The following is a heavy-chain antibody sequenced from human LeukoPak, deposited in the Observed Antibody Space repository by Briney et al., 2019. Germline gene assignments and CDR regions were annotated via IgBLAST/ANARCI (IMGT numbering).Heavy chain of an antibody. Sequence: PSETLSLTCAVYGGSFSGYYWSWIRQPPGKGLEWIGEINHSGSTNYNPSLKSRVTISVDTSKNQFSLKLSSVTAADTAVYYCARVGRGYPPGVWYWGQGTLVTVSS. V-gene: IGHV4-34*01. D-gene: IGHD3-3*01. CDR1: GGSFSGYY. CDR3: ARVGRGYPPGVWY. CDR2: INHSGST. J-gene: IGHJ4*02.